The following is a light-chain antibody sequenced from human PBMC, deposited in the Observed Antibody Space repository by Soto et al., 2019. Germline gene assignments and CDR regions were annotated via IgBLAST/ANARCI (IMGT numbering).Light chain of an antibody. CDR2: GAS. V-gene: IGKV3-20*01. CDR1: QTVTSSY. Sequence: VLTQSPGTLSLYPGERATLSCRASQTVTSSYLAWYQQKPGQAPRLLIYGASSRATGIPDRFSGSGSGTDFTLTISRLEPEDFAVYFCQQYNSPLTFGGGTKVDIK. J-gene: IGKJ4*01. CDR3: QQYNSPLT.